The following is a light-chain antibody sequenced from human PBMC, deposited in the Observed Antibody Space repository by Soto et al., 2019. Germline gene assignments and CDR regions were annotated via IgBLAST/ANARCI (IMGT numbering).Light chain of an antibody. CDR2: DVT. CDR1: SSDVGGYSY. CDR3: CSYAGSYILV. Sequence: QSALTQPRSVSGSPGQPVTISCTGTSSDVGGYSYVSWYQQHPGKAPKLMIYDVTKRPSGVPDRFSGSKSGNTASLTISGLQAEDEADYHCCSYAGSYILVFGGGTKLTVL. J-gene: IGLJ2*01. V-gene: IGLV2-11*01.